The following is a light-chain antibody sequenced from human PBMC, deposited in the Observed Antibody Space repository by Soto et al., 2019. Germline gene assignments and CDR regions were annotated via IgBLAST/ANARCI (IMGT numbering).Light chain of an antibody. J-gene: IGKJ2*01. V-gene: IGKV1-39*01. CDR2: DAS. CDR3: QQSYSSSATF. CDR1: QTIDTY. Sequence: DIQMTQSPSSLSASVGDRVTISCRFSQTIDTYLNWYQHIPGKAPKLLIYDASILQSGVPSRFSGSGPGRDFTLTITRLQAEDFATYYCQQSYSSSATFLGQGTKVDIK.